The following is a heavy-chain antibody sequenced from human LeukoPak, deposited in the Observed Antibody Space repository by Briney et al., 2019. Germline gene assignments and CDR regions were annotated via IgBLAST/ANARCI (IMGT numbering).Heavy chain of an antibody. J-gene: IGHJ3*02. CDR2: ISAYNGNT. CDR1: GYTFTSYG. CDR3: ARDVVGATGGPFDI. Sequence: ASVKLSCKASGYTFTSYGISWGRQAPGQGLGLVGLISAYNGNTNYAQKLQGRVTMTTDTSTSTAYMKLRSLRSDDTAVYYCARDVVGATGGPFDIWGQGTMVTVSS. D-gene: IGHD1-26*01. V-gene: IGHV1-18*01.